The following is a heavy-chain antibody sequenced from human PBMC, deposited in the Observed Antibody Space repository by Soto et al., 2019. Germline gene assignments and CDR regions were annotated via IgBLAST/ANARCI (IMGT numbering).Heavy chain of an antibody. J-gene: IGHJ4*02. V-gene: IGHV3-30*18. CDR1: GFTFSSYG. Sequence: GGSLRLSCAASGFTFSSYGMHWVRQAPGKGLEWVAVMSYDGSKKYYADSVKGRFTISRDNSKNTLYLQMNSLRAEDTAVYYCAKDTYGSGSYIVDSWGQGTLVTVSS. CDR2: MSYDGSKK. CDR3: AKDTYGSGSYIVDS. D-gene: IGHD3-10*01.